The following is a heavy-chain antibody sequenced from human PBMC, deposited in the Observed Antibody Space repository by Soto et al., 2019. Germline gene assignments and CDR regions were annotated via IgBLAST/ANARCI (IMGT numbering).Heavy chain of an antibody. CDR2: VTVFNGDT. J-gene: IGHJ4*02. V-gene: IGHV1-18*04. CDR3: ARVSLYFDF. CDR1: GYTFKRYG. D-gene: IGHD1-26*01. Sequence: QVQLVQSGGEVKKPGASVKVSCKASGYTFKRYGISWVRQAPGQRLEWMGWVTVFNGDTNYAQKFQDRVPVTTDTSANTAYMELRSLRSDDTAVYYCARVSLYFDFWGQGTLVTVSS.